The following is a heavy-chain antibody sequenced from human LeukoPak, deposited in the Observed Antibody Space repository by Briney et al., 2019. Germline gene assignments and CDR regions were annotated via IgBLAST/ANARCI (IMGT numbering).Heavy chain of an antibody. J-gene: IGHJ4*02. CDR2: ISYDGSNK. D-gene: IGHD4-11*01. V-gene: IGHV3-30-3*01. CDR1: GFTFSSYA. Sequence: PGGSLRLSCAASGFTFSSYAMHWVRQAPGKGLEWVAVISYDGSNKYYADSVKGRFTISRDNSKNTLYLQMNSLRAEDTAVYYCARDPSDYSDWTDPWGQGTLVTVSS. CDR3: ARDPSDYSDWTDP.